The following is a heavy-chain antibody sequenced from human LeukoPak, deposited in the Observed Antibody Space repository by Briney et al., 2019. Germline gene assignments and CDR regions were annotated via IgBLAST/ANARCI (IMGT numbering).Heavy chain of an antibody. V-gene: IGHV1-69*01. CDR2: IIPIFGTA. D-gene: IGHD6-19*01. J-gene: IGHJ6*03. CDR3: ASRISGIAVALSYYYYMDV. CDR1: GGTFSSYA. Sequence: SVKVSCKASGGTFSSYAISWVRQAPGQGFEWMGEIIPIFGTANYAQKLQGRVTITADESTSTAYMELSSLRSEDTAVYYCASRISGIAVALSYYYYMDVWGKGTTVTVSS.